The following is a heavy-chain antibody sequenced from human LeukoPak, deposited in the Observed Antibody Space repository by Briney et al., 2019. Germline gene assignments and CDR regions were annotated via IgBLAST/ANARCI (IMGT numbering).Heavy chain of an antibody. J-gene: IGHJ3*02. D-gene: IGHD3-22*01. CDR1: GFTVRSNY. Sequence: GGSLRLSCAASGFTVRSNYMSWVRQAPGKGLEWVANIKQDGSEKYYVDSVKGRFTISRDNAKNSLYLQMNSLRAEDTAVYYCARDSPSYYYDSSGTLDAFDIWGQGTMVTVSS. CDR3: ARDSPSYYYDSSGTLDAFDI. CDR2: IKQDGSEK. V-gene: IGHV3-7*01.